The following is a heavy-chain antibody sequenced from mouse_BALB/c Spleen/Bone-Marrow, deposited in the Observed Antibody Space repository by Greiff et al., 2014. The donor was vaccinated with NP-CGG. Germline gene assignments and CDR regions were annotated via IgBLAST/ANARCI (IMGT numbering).Heavy chain of an antibody. D-gene: IGHD4-1*01. CDR1: GYSITSYYS. Sequence: EVKLVESGPDLVKPSQSLSLTCTVTGYSITSYYSWPWIRQFPGNKLEWMGYIHYSGTTVYNPSLKSRISITRDTSNNQFFLQLNSVTTEDTATYYCARFAGTPYTMDYWGQGTSVTVSS. J-gene: IGHJ4*01. CDR2: IHYSGTT. V-gene: IGHV3-1*02. CDR3: ARFAGTPYTMDY.